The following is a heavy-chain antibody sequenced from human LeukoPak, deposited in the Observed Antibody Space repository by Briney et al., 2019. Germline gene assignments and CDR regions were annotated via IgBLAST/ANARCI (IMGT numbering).Heavy chain of an antibody. CDR2: IYYSGST. J-gene: IGHJ3*02. V-gene: IGHV4-59*12. CDR1: GGSISSYY. Sequence: SETLSLTCTVSGGSISSYYWSWIRQPPGKGLEWIGYIYYSGSTNYNPSLKSRVTISVDTSKNQFSLKLSSVTAADTAVYYCASAGRPRRGGRFYVIWTGNVVYDIWGQGTMVTVSS. D-gene: IGHD3-9*01. CDR3: ASAGRPRRGGRFYVIWTGNVVYDI.